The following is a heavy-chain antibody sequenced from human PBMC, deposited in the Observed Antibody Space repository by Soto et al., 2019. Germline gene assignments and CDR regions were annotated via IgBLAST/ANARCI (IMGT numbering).Heavy chain of an antibody. D-gene: IGHD3-9*01. CDR2: IYSGGST. CDR1: GFTVSSNY. V-gene: IGHV3-53*01. CDR3: ASHPYYDILTGYYEGPLDY. Sequence: PGGSLSHSCAASGFTVSSNYMSWVRQARGKGLEWVSVIYSGGSTYYADSVKGRFTISRDNSKNTLYLQMNSLRAEDTAVYYCASHPYYDILTGYYEGPLDYWGQGTLVTVSS. J-gene: IGHJ4*02.